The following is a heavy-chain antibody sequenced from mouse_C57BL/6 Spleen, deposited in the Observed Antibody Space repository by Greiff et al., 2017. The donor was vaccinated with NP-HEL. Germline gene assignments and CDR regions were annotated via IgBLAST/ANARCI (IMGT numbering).Heavy chain of an antibody. CDR1: GFSFNTYA. Sequence: EVMLVESGGGLVQPKGSLKLSCAASGFSFNTYAMNWVRQAPGKGLDWVARIRSKSNNYATYYADSVKDRFTISRDDSESMLYLQMNNLKTEDTAMYYCVRHASIYYDYDWFAYWGQGTLVTVSA. CDR3: VRHASIYYDYDWFAY. D-gene: IGHD2-4*01. V-gene: IGHV10-1*01. J-gene: IGHJ3*01. CDR2: IRSKSNNYAT.